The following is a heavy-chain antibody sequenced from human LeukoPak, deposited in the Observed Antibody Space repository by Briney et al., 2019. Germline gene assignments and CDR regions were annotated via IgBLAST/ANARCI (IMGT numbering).Heavy chain of an antibody. J-gene: IGHJ3*02. CDR2: ISAYNGNT. D-gene: IGHD3-3*01. Sequence: ASVKVSCKASGYTFTTCYISWVRQAPGQGLEWMGWISAYNGNTNYAQKFQGRVTMTTDTSTSTAYMELRSLRSDDTAVYYCASVVGGYYPPVEAFDMWGQGTMVTVSS. CDR3: ASVVGGYYPPVEAFDM. CDR1: GYTFTTCY. V-gene: IGHV1-18*01.